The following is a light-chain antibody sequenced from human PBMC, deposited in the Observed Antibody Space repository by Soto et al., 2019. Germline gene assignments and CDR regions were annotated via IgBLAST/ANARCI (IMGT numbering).Light chain of an antibody. J-gene: IGKJ5*01. CDR1: QSISVS. CDR3: HQTYTTPEIT. CDR2: GAS. Sequence: DIQMTQSPSSLSASVGDRVTITCRASQSISVSLNWYQLKPGKAPNLLMYGASYLKRGVPTRFSGSSSGTHITLSISSLQPEEFATNYCHQTYTTPEITFGQGTRLDIK. V-gene: IGKV1-39*01.